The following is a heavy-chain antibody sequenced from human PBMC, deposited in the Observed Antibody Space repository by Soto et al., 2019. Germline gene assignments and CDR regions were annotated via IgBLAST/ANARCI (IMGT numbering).Heavy chain of an antibody. CDR2: INPGGGRT. CDR3: ARGVSGPGATYVMDV. J-gene: IGHJ6*02. V-gene: IGHV1-46*01. Sequence: ASVKVSCKASGYTFSSHCIYWVRQAPGQGLQWMGIINPGGGRTAYAQKFQGRVTLTRDMSTSTVYTELTSLTYDDTAVYYCARGVSGPGATYVMDVWGQGTTVTVSS. D-gene: IGHD2-2*01. CDR1: GYTFSSHC.